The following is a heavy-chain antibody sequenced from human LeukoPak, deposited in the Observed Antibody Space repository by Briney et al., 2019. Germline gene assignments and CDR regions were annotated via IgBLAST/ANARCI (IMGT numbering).Heavy chain of an antibody. CDR1: GYTFTSYD. V-gene: IGHV1-8*01. D-gene: IGHD3-3*01. J-gene: IGHJ4*02. Sequence: ASVKVSCKASGYTFTSYDINWVRQATGQGLEWMGRMNPNSGDTGYAQKFQGRVTMTEDTSTDTAYMELSSLRSEDTAVYYCATPRDFWTNYVGFDYWGQGTLVTVSS. CDR3: ATPRDFWTNYVGFDY. CDR2: MNPNSGDT.